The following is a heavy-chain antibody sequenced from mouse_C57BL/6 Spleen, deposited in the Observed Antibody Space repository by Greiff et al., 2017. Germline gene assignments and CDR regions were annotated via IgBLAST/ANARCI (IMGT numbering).Heavy chain of an antibody. J-gene: IGHJ1*03. V-gene: IGHV1-39*01. D-gene: IGHD2-5*01. Sequence: EVQVVESGPELVKPGASVKISCKASGYSFTDYNMNWVKQSNGKSLEWIGVINPNYGTTSYNQKFKGKATLTVDQSSSTAYMQLNSLTSEDSAVYYCARMKESNYGVGYFDVWGTGTTVTVSS. CDR1: GYSFTDYN. CDR3: ARMKESNYGVGYFDV. CDR2: INPNYGTT.